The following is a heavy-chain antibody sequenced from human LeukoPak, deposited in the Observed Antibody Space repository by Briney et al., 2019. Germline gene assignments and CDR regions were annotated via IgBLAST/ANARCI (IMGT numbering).Heavy chain of an antibody. J-gene: IGHJ6*03. V-gene: IGHV3-64*01. Sequence: GGSLRLSCAASGFTFSSYAMHWVRQAPGKGLEYVSAISSNGGSTYYANSVKGRFTISRDNSKSTLYLQMGSLRAEDMAVYYCARGLWFGESTLDYYMDVWGKGTTVTVSS. D-gene: IGHD3-10*01. CDR3: ARGLWFGESTLDYYMDV. CDR2: ISSNGGST. CDR1: GFTFSSYA.